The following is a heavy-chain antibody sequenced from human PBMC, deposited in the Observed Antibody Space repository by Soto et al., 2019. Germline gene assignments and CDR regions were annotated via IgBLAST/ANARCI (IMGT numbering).Heavy chain of an antibody. CDR3: ASCIAAAGPFDY. V-gene: IGHV1-3*01. CDR1: GYTFTSYA. Sequence: SVQVSCKASGYTFTSYAMHWVRQAPGQRLEWMGWINAGNGNTKYSQKFQGRVTITRDTSASTAYMELSSLRSEDTAVYYCASCIAAAGPFDYWGQGTLVTVSS. CDR2: INAGNGNT. D-gene: IGHD6-13*01. J-gene: IGHJ4*02.